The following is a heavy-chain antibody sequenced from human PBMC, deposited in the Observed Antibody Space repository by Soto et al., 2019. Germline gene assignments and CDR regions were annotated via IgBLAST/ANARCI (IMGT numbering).Heavy chain of an antibody. Sequence: QITLNESVPMQVKPRQTLTLTCTFSGFSLTTSGVGVGWIRPSPGKAPEWLALMYWDDDKRYSPSLQSRLNRTKDTSKNQVVLTMDDLDPADTGTYYCAHRVLRTVFGLVTTTAIYFDFWGQGTPGAVSS. CDR2: MYWDDDK. J-gene: IGHJ4*02. CDR1: GFSLTTSGVG. CDR3: AHRVLRTVFGLVTTTAIYFDF. V-gene: IGHV2-5*02. D-gene: IGHD3-3*01.